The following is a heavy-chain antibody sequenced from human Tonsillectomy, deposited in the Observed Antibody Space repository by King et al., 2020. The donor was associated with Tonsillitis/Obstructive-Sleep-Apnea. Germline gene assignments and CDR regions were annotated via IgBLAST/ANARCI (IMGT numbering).Heavy chain of an antibody. J-gene: IGHJ4*02. D-gene: IGHD6-19*01. CDR3: AKITSDSSGWYEGEFDY. CDR2: ISGSGGSL. Sequence: VQLVESGGGLVQPGGSLRLSCAASGFTFSDHAMGWVRQAPGKGLEWVSSISGSGGSLYYADFVKGQFTISRDNSKNTLYLQMNSLRADDTAVYYCAKITSDSSGWYEGEFDYWGQGTLVTVSS. V-gene: IGHV3-23*04. CDR1: GFTFSDHA.